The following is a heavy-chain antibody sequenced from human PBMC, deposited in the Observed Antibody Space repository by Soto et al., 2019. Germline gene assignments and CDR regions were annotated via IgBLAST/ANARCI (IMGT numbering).Heavy chain of an antibody. J-gene: IGHJ4*02. CDR2: IIPIFGTA. CDR3: ARNMVRGVAIDY. Sequence: QVQLVQSGAEVKKPGSSVKVSCKASGGTFSSYAISWVRQAPGQGLEWMGGIIPIFGTANYAQKFQGRVTITADESTSTVYMELSSMRSEDTAVYYCARNMVRGVAIDYWGQGTLVTVSS. D-gene: IGHD3-10*01. V-gene: IGHV1-69*01. CDR1: GGTFSSYA.